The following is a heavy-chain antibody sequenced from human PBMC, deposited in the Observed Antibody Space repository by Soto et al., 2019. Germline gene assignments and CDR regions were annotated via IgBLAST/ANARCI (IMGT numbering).Heavy chain of an antibody. CDR3: ASYCSSLSCYPGLDY. J-gene: IGHJ4*02. V-gene: IGHV3-30-3*01. D-gene: IGHD2-2*01. Sequence: GGSLRLSCAASGFTFSSYTMHWVRQTPGKGLEWVAHISYDGGDKYYADSVKGRFTISRDNAKNSLYLQMNSLRAEDTAVYYCASYCSSLSCYPGLDYRGQGVLVTVSS. CDR2: ISYDGGDK. CDR1: GFTFSSYT.